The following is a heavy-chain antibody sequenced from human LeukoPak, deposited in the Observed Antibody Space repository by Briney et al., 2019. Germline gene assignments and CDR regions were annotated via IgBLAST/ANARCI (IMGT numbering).Heavy chain of an antibody. CDR3: ARGGTSGCLDY. CDR1: GFTFSNYW. D-gene: IGHD6-19*01. CDR2: IKTDGSST. J-gene: IGHJ4*02. V-gene: IGHV3-74*01. Sequence: GGSLRLSCAASGFTFSNYWMHWARQAPGKGLVWVSRIKTDGSSTSYADSVKGRFTISRDNAKNTLYLQMNTMSAEDTAVYFCARGGTSGCLDYWGQGTLVTVSS.